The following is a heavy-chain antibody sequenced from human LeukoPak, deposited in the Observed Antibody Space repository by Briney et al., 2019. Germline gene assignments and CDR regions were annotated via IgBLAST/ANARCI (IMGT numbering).Heavy chain of an antibody. Sequence: ASVKVSCKASGGTFSSYAISWVRQAPGQGLEWMGGIIPIFGTANYAQKFQGRVTITADESTSTAYMELSSLRSEDTAVYYCARDREPTIKKYCSGGSCYLNWFDPWGQGTLVTVPS. V-gene: IGHV1-69*13. J-gene: IGHJ5*02. D-gene: IGHD2-15*01. CDR3: ARDREPTIKKYCSGGSCYLNWFDP. CDR2: IIPIFGTA. CDR1: GGTFSSYA.